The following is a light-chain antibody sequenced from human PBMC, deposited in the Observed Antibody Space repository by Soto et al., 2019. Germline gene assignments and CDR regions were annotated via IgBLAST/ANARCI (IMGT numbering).Light chain of an antibody. CDR3: HSRA. Sequence: MPTTQAASTLAASFRYRFTITCRASQSISRWLTWYQQKPGKAPKLLIYEASSLESGVPSRFSGSGSGTEFTLTISGLQPDDFATYFCHSRALGQGTRLEI. V-gene: IGKV1-5*01. CDR1: QSISRW. CDR2: EAS. J-gene: IGKJ5*01.